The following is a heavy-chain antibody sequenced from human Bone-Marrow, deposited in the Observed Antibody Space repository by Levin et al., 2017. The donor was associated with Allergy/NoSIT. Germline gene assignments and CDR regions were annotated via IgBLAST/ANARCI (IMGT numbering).Heavy chain of an antibody. CDR3: AKDLQGDVLRYDYAMDV. D-gene: IGHD5/OR15-5a*01. CDR2: ISYDGSRK. V-gene: IGHV3-30*18. J-gene: IGHJ6*02. CDR1: GPRFSTYD. Sequence: GGSLRLSCVASGPRFSTYDMQWVRQAPGKGLEWVAHISYDGSRKYYGESVKGRFTISRDNSKNTLYLQMNSLTAEATAVFYCAKDLQGDVLRYDYAMDVWGPGTTVTVSS.